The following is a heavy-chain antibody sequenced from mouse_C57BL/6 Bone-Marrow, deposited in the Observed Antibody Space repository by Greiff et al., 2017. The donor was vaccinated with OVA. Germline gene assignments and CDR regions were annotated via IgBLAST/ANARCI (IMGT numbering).Heavy chain of an antibody. Sequence: VQLQQSGPELVKPGASVKISCKASGYTFTDYYINWVKQRPGQGLEWIGWIFPGSGSTYYNEKFKGKATLTVDKSSSTAYMLLSSLTSEDSAVYFCARWIITTVVAHYAMDYWGQGTSVTVSS. CDR2: IFPGSGST. V-gene: IGHV1-75*01. CDR3: ARWIITTVVAHYAMDY. D-gene: IGHD1-1*01. J-gene: IGHJ4*01. CDR1: GYTFTDYY.